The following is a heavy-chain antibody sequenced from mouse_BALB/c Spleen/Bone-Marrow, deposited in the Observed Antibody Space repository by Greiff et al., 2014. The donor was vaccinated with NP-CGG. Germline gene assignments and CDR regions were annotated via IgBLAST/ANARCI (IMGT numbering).Heavy chain of an antibody. CDR2: IYPGNSDT. CDR3: TNGYDYYAMDY. V-gene: IGHV1-5*01. Sequence: EVQRVESGTVLARPGASVKMSCKASGYSFTSYWMHWVKQRPGQGLGWIGAIYPGNSDTSYNQKFKGKAKLTAVTSASTAYMELSSLTNEDSAVYYCTNGYDYYAMDYWGQGTSVTVSS. CDR1: GYSFTSYW. D-gene: IGHD2-2*01. J-gene: IGHJ4*01.